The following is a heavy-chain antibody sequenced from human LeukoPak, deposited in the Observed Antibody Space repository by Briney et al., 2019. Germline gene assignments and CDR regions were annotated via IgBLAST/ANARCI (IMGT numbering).Heavy chain of an antibody. J-gene: IGHJ4*02. CDR2: IYYSGST. Sequence: PSETPSLTCTVSGGSISSSSYYWGWIRQPPGKGLEWIGSIYYSGSTYYNPSLKSRVTISVDTSKNQFSLKLSSVTAADTAVYYCARDGGGDIVVVVAAPYFDYWGQGTLVTVSS. D-gene: IGHD2-15*01. CDR1: GGSISSSSYY. V-gene: IGHV4-39*07. CDR3: ARDGGGDIVVVVAAPYFDY.